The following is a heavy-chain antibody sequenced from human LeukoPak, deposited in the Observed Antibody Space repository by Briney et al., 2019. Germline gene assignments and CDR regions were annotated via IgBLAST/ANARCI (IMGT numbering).Heavy chain of an antibody. J-gene: IGHJ5*02. Sequence: SETLSLTCTVSGVSITNNYWSWFRQPAGKGLEWIGRIYTSGSTNYNPSLKSRVTMSVDTSKNQFSLKLSSVTAADTAVYYCAREEDYYGSGSYCLLDPWGQGTLVTVSS. CDR1: GVSITNNY. CDR3: AREEDYYGSGSYCLLDP. D-gene: IGHD3-10*01. CDR2: IYTSGST. V-gene: IGHV4-4*07.